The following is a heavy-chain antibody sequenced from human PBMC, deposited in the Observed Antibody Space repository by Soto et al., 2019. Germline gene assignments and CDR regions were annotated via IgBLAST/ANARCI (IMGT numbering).Heavy chain of an antibody. Sequence: QVQLVESGGGVVQPGRSLRLSCAASGFTFSSYGMHWVRQAPGKGLEWVAVMSYDGSKKYYADSVKGRFTISRDNSKNTLYQQMNSLKAEDTAVYYCAKDGEVQEMATIVYYFDYWGQGTLVTVSS. CDR3: AKDGEVQEMATIVYYFDY. CDR2: MSYDGSKK. J-gene: IGHJ4*02. CDR1: GFTFSSYG. V-gene: IGHV3-30*18. D-gene: IGHD5-12*01.